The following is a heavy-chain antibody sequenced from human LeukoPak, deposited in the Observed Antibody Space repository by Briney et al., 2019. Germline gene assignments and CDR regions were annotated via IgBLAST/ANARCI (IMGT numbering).Heavy chain of an antibody. D-gene: IGHD6-19*01. CDR3: AKDMGYTSGWYPFDY. CDR2: ISGDGSST. CDR1: GFTFDDYA. J-gene: IGHJ4*02. Sequence: PGGSLRLSCAASGFTFDDYAIHWVRQAPGKGLEWVSLISGDGSSTYYADSVKGRFTISRDNSKNSLYLQMSSLRTEDTALYYCAKDMGYTSGWYPFDYWGQGTLVTVSS. V-gene: IGHV3-43*02.